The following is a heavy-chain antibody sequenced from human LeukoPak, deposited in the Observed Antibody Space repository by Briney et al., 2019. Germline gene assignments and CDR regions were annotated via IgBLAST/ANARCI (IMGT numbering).Heavy chain of an antibody. V-gene: IGHV4-39*02. Sequence: PSETLSLTRTVSGGSISSRSYYWGWIRQPPGKGPEWIGSIYYSGKTYYNPSLKSRVTISLDMSNNQFSLKLSSVTAADAAVYYCVTVGATAFDFWGQETLVTVSS. D-gene: IGHD1-26*01. CDR1: GGSISSRSYY. CDR2: IYYSGKT. J-gene: IGHJ5*01. CDR3: VTVGATAFDF.